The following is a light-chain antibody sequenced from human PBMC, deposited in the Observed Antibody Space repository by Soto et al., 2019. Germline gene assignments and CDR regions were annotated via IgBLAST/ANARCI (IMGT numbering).Light chain of an antibody. V-gene: IGKV3-15*01. CDR3: QQYNNWPPDT. Sequence: EIVMTQSPATLSVSPGERATLSCRASQSVSSNLAWYQQKPGRAPRLLIYGASTRATGIPARFSGSGSGTEFTLTISILQSEDFAVYYCQQYNNWPPDTFGQGTRLEIK. J-gene: IGKJ2*01. CDR1: QSVSSN. CDR2: GAS.